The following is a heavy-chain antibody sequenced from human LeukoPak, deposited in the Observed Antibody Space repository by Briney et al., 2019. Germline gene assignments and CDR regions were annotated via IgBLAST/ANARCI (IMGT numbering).Heavy chain of an antibody. Sequence: GGSLRLSCAASGFTFSTYAMHWVRQAPGKGLEWVVVISYDGSNKYYADSVKGRFTISRDNSKNTLYLQMNSLRAEDTAVYYCARDRLETLDYWGQGTLVTVSS. J-gene: IGHJ4*02. D-gene: IGHD1-1*01. V-gene: IGHV3-30*04. CDR3: ARDRLETLDY. CDR2: ISYDGSNK. CDR1: GFTFSTYA.